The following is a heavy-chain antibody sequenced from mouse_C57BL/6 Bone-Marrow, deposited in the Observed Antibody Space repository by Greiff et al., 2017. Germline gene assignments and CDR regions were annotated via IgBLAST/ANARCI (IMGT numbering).Heavy chain of an antibody. V-gene: IGHV1-74*01. CDR3: AIPYYCGSLPWFAY. Sequence: VQLQQPGAELVKPGASVKVSCKASGYTFTSYWMHWVKQRPGQGLEWIGRIHPSDSDTNYNQKFKGKATLTVDNSSSAAYMQLSSLTSEDSAVFDCAIPYYCGSLPWFAYWGQGTMVTVSA. CDR1: GYTFTSYW. CDR2: IHPSDSDT. J-gene: IGHJ3*01. D-gene: IGHD1-1*01.